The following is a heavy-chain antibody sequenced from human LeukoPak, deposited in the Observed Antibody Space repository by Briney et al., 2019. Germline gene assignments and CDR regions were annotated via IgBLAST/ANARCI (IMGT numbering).Heavy chain of an antibody. CDR3: ANGLTYLSSP. J-gene: IGHJ4*02. V-gene: IGHV3-23*01. Sequence: GGSLRLSWAASGFTFSSYAMSWVRQAPGKGLEWVSAISGSVGSTSYADSVKGRFTISRDNSKNTLYLQMNSLRAEDTAVYYCANGLTYLSSPWGQGTLVTVSS. CDR1: GFTFSSYA. D-gene: IGHD3-10*01. CDR2: ISGSVGST.